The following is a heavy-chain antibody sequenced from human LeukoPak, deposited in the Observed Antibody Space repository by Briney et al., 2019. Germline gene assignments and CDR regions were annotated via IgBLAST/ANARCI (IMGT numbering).Heavy chain of an antibody. Sequence: GGSLRLSCAASGFTFSSYAMSWVRQAPGKGLEWVSTISDSGGSTYYADSVKGRFTVSRDNSKNTLYLQMNSLRAEDTAVYYCRYFLPHFDYWGQGTLVTVSS. J-gene: IGHJ4*02. D-gene: IGHD2/OR15-2a*01. V-gene: IGHV3-23*01. CDR3: RYFLPHFDY. CDR1: GFTFSSYA. CDR2: ISDSGGST.